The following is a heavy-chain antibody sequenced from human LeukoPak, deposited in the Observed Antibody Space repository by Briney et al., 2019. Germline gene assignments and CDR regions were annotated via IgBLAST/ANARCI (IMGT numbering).Heavy chain of an antibody. V-gene: IGHV3-30*02. D-gene: IGHD1-26*01. CDR3: AKGTSWSVGATKGPCYFDY. CDR2: IRYDGSNK. CDR1: GFTFSSYG. J-gene: IGHJ4*02. Sequence: QTGGSLRLSCAASGFTFSSYGMHWVRQAPGKGLEWVAFIRYDGSNKDYADSVKGRFTISRDNSKNTLYLQMNSLRAEDTAVYYCAKGTSWSVGATKGPCYFDYWGQGTLVTVSS.